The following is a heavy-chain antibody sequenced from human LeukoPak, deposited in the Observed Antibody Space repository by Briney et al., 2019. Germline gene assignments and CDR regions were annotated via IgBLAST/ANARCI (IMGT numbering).Heavy chain of an antibody. CDR1: RYSISSGYY. Sequence: SETLSLTCTVSRYSISSGYYWGWIRQPPGKGLEWIGSNYHSGSPYYNPSLKRRVTISVDTSKNQFSLKLSSVTAADTAVYYCARARNCYDSSGFYYEGDAFDIWGQGTMVTVSS. V-gene: IGHV4-38-2*02. CDR2: NYHSGSP. J-gene: IGHJ3*02. CDR3: ARARNCYDSSGFYYEGDAFDI. D-gene: IGHD3-22*01.